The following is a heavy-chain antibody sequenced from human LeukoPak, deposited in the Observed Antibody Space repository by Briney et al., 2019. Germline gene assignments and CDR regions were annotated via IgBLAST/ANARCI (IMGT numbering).Heavy chain of an antibody. CDR2: ISSNGGST. J-gene: IGHJ4*02. CDR1: GFTFSSYA. V-gene: IGHV3-64D*06. Sequence: GESLRLSCSASGFTFSSYAMHWVRQAPGKGLEYVSAISSNGGSTYYADSVKGRFTISRDNSKNTLYLQMSSLRAEDTAVYYCARQTTVATDFWGQGTLVTVSS. D-gene: IGHD4-23*01. CDR3: ARQTTVATDF.